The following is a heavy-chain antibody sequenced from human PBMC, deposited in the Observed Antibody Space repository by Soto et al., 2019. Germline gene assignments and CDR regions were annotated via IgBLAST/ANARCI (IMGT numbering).Heavy chain of an antibody. D-gene: IGHD2-2*01. CDR2: IYYIGST. V-gene: IGHV4-30-4*02. CDR1: GDCISCHDYY. CDR3: ARGELVVVPAAIIRRYKWFDP. J-gene: IGHJ5*02. Sequence: SSDTLSLTCTLSGDCISCHDYYRIWIRQPPENSLEWIGYIYYIGSTYYPLSLKSGVTISVDTFKNQLSLKLSSVTAADTAVYYCARGELVVVPAAIIRRYKWFDPWGQGALVTVSA.